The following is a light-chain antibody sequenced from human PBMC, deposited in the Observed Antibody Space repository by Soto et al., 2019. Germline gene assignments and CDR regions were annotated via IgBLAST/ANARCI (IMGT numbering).Light chain of an antibody. J-gene: IGKJ1*01. CDR2: KAS. CDR1: QSIGNW. CDR3: QQFNVYPWT. V-gene: IGKV1-5*03. Sequence: DIQMTQSPSTLSASVGDRGSSTCRASQSIGNWLAWYQQKPGKAPNLLIYKASSLESGVPSRFSGSGSGTEFTVTISSLQPEDFATYYCQQFNVYPWTFGQGTKVDIK.